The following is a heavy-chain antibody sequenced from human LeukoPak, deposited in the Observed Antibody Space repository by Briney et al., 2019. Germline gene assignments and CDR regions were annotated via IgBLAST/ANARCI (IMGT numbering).Heavy chain of an antibody. V-gene: IGHV1-8*01. Sequence: ASVKVSCKASGYTFTSYGINWVRQATGQGLEWMGWMNPNSGNTGYAQKFQGRVTMTRNTSISTAYMELSSLRSEDTAVYDCARGVRITIFGVVTNYYYMDVWGKGTTVTVSS. CDR2: MNPNSGNT. CDR3: ARGVRITIFGVVTNYYYMDV. D-gene: IGHD3-3*01. J-gene: IGHJ6*03. CDR1: GYTFTSYG.